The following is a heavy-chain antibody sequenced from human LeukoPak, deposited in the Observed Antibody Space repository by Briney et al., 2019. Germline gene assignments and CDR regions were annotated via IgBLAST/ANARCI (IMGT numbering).Heavy chain of an antibody. Sequence: PSETLSLTCTVSGGSISGYYWSWFRQPPGKGLEWIGYIYYSGSTNYNPSLKSRVTISVDTSENQFSLKLSSVTAADTAVYYCARDIGGNSGNFYYGVDVWGQGTTVTVSS. CDR2: IYYSGST. D-gene: IGHD4-23*01. V-gene: IGHV4-59*01. CDR1: GGSISGYY. J-gene: IGHJ6*02. CDR3: ARDIGGNSGNFYYGVDV.